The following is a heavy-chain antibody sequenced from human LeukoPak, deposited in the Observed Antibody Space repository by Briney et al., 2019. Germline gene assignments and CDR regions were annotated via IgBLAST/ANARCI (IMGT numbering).Heavy chain of an antibody. CDR1: GFTFSGSA. CDR3: KSGSGSYEEDFT. J-gene: IGHJ5*02. Sequence: GGSLKLSCAASGFTFSGSAMHWVRQASGKGLEWVGRIRSKANSYATAYAASVKGRFTISRDDSKNTAYLQMNSLKTEDTAVYYCKSGSGSYEEDFTWGQGTLVTVSS. D-gene: IGHD3-10*01. V-gene: IGHV3-73*01. CDR2: IRSKANSYAT.